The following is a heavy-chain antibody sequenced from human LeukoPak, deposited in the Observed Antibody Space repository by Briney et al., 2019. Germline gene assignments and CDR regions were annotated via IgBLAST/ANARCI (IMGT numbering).Heavy chain of an antibody. D-gene: IGHD3-22*01. CDR3: ARDRTYYDSSGYYYGDYYFDY. CDR1: GYTFTGYY. CDR2: INPNSGGT. J-gene: IGHJ4*02. Sequence: ASVKVSCKASGYTFTGYYMHWVRQAPGQGLEWMGWINPNSGGTNYAQKFQGRVTMTRDTSISTAYMELSRLRSDHTAVYYCARDRTYYDSSGYYYGDYYFDYWGQGTLVTVSS. V-gene: IGHV1-2*02.